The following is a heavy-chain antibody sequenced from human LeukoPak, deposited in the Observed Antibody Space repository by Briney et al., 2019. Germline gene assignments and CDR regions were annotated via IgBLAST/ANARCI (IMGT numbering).Heavy chain of an antibody. Sequence: SETLTLTCTVSGGSISSGDYYWSWIRQPPGKGLEWIGYIYYSGSTYYNPSLKSRVTISVDTSKNQFSLKLSSVTAADTAVYYCARRGWDSTFDYWGQGTLVTVSS. CDR2: IYYSGST. J-gene: IGHJ4*02. V-gene: IGHV4-30-4*02. CDR1: GGSISSGDYY. CDR3: ARRGWDSTFDY. D-gene: IGHD2/OR15-2a*01.